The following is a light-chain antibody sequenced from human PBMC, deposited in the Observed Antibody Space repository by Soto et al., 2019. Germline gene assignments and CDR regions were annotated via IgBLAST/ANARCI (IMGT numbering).Light chain of an antibody. CDR3: PQLNSYPYT. V-gene: IGKV1-9*01. Sequence: IQLTQSPSSLSASVGDRVTITCRASQGISSYLAWYQQKPGKAPKLLIYAASTLQSGVPSRFSGSGSGTDLTLTIGCLQPEDFATYYCPQLNSYPYTVGQGTKLEIK. CDR2: AAS. CDR1: QGISSY. J-gene: IGKJ2*01.